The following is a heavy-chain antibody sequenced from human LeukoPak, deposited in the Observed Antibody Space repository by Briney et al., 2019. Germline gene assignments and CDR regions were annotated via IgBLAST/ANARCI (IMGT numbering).Heavy chain of an antibody. J-gene: IGHJ4*02. CDR1: GGSISSGSYY. V-gene: IGHV4-61*02. CDR3: ASGRDVRNDY. CDR2: IYTSGST. D-gene: IGHD1-26*01. Sequence: SETLSLTCTASGGSISSGSYYWSWIRQPAGKGLEWIGRIYTSGSTNYNPSLKSRVTISVDTSKNQFSLKLRSVTAADTAVYYCASGRDVRNDYWGQGTLVTVSS.